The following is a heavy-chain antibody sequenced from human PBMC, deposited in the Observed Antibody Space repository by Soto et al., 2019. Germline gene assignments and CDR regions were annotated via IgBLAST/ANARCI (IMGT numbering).Heavy chain of an antibody. V-gene: IGHV3-48*01. Sequence: QPGGSLRLSCAASGFTFSSYSMNWVRQAPGKGLEWVSYISSSSSTIYYADSVKGRFTISRDNAKNSLYLQMNSLRAEDTAVYYCARANYYGSPGDFDYWGQGTLVTXSS. CDR1: GFTFSSYS. CDR2: ISSSSSTI. D-gene: IGHD3-10*01. CDR3: ARANYYGSPGDFDY. J-gene: IGHJ4*02.